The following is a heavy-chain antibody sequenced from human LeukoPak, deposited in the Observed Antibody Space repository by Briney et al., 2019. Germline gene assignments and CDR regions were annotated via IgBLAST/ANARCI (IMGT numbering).Heavy chain of an antibody. CDR1: GFTFSTYW. Sequence: GGSLRLSFEASGFTFSTYWMHWVRQAPGKGLVWVSRIDRDGSNTNYADSMKGRFTISRDNAKNTLYLQMDSLTAEDTAVYYCAGGYGYWGQGTLVTVSS. CDR2: IDRDGSNT. V-gene: IGHV3-74*01. J-gene: IGHJ4*02. CDR3: AGGYGY. D-gene: IGHD5-18*01.